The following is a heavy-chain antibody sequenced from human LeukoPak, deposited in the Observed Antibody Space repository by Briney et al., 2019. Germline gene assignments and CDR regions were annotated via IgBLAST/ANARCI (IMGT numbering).Heavy chain of an antibody. Sequence: GGSLRLSCAAYGFTFSSYGMHWVRQAPGKGLEWVAVIWYDGSNKYYADSVKGRFTISRDNSKNTLYLQMNSLRAEDTAVYYCARDRPPRIYGSGVYGMDVWGQGTTVTVSS. J-gene: IGHJ6*02. V-gene: IGHV3-33*01. D-gene: IGHD3-10*01. CDR3: ARDRPPRIYGSGVYGMDV. CDR1: GFTFSSYG. CDR2: IWYDGSNK.